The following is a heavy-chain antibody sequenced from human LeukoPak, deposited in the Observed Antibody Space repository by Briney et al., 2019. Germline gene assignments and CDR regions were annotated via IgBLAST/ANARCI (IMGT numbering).Heavy chain of an antibody. CDR2: MNPNSGNT. V-gene: IGHV1-8*01. CDR3: ATTSEDYYGSGSYYKADY. J-gene: IGHJ4*02. D-gene: IGHD3-10*01. CDR1: GYTFTSYD. Sequence: ASVKVSCKASGYTFTSYDINWVRQATGQGLEWMGWMNPNSGNTGYAQKFQGRVTMTRNTSISTAYMELSSLRSEDMAVYYCATTSEDYYGSGSYYKADYWGQGTLVTVSS.